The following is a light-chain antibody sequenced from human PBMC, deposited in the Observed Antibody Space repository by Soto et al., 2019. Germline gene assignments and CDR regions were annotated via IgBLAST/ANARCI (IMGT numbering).Light chain of an antibody. CDR3: AAWDDSLSGVV. V-gene: IGLV1-47*01. J-gene: IGLJ2*01. CDR1: SSNIGSNF. CDR2: RNN. Sequence: QSVLTQPPSASGTPGQRVTISCSGSSSNIGSNFIYWYHQLPGTAPKLLIYRNNERPSGVPDRFSGSKSGTSASLAISGLRSEDEADYHCAAWDDSLSGVVFGGGTQLTVL.